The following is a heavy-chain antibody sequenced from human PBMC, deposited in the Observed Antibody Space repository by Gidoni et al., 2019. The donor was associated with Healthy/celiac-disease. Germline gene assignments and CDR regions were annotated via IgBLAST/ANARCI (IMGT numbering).Heavy chain of an antibody. J-gene: IGHJ4*02. CDR1: GFTFSSYS. CDR3: ARDYGGNSESDY. Sequence: EVQLVEPGGGLVQPGGPLRLSCAASGFTFSSYSMNWVRQAPGKGLEWVSYISSSSSTINYADSVKGRFTISGENAKNSLYLQMNSLRAEDTAVYYCARDYGGNSESDYWGQGTLVTVSS. CDR2: ISSSSSTI. V-gene: IGHV3-48*01. D-gene: IGHD4-17*01.